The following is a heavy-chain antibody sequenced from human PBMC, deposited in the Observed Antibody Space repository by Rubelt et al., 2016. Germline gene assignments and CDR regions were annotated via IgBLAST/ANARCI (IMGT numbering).Heavy chain of an antibody. CDR2: INPNSGGT. J-gene: IGHJ4*02. Sequence: QVQLVQSGAEVKKPGVSVKVSCKASGYTFTGYYMHWVRQAPGQGLEWMGWINPNSGGTNYVQKFQGRVTMTRDTSISTAYMELSSLRSEDTAVYYCARGGPAAGTFLDYWGQGTLVTVSS. CDR3: ARGGPAAGTFLDY. CDR1: GYTFTGYY. D-gene: IGHD6-13*01. V-gene: IGHV1-2*02.